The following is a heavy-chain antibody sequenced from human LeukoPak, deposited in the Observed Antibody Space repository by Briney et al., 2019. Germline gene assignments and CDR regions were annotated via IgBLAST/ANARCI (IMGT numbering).Heavy chain of an antibody. D-gene: IGHD3-3*01. CDR1: GYSFTSCW. V-gene: IGHV5-51*01. CDR3: ARSYDFWSGYYKGRNAFDI. J-gene: IGHJ3*02. CDR2: IYPGDSDT. Sequence: GESLKISCKGSGYSFTSCWIGWVRQMPGKGLEWMGIIYPGDSDTRYSPSFQGQVTISADKSISTAYLQWSSLKASDTAMYYCARSYDFWSGYYKGRNAFDIWGQGTMVTVSS.